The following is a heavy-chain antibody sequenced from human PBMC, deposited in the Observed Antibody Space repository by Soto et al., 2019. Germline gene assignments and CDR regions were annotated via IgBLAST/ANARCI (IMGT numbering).Heavy chain of an antibody. CDR3: ARGRGAYYYGSGSYLDV. V-gene: IGHV4-30-2*01. CDR1: GGSISSGGYS. CDR2: INHSGST. Sequence: TLSLTCAVSGGSISSGGYSWSWIRQPPGKGLEWIGEINHSGSTNYNPSLKSRVTISVDTSKNQFSLKLSSVTAADTAVYYCARGRGAYYYGSGSYLDVWGQGTTVTVS. D-gene: IGHD3-10*01. J-gene: IGHJ6*02.